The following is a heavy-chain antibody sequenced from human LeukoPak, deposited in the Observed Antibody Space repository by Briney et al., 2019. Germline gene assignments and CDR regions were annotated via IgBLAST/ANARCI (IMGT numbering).Heavy chain of an antibody. D-gene: IGHD2/OR15-2a*01. Sequence: SGGSLRLSCVTSGFIFSTYDMSWVSQAPGKGLEWVSGITANTRGSITYYADSVKGRFTISRDSSKDTLYLQMNSLRAEDTAVYFCARGGYFSFDYWGQGTLVTVSS. V-gene: IGHV3-23*01. J-gene: IGHJ4*02. CDR1: GFIFSTYD. CDR3: ARGGYFSFDY. CDR2: ITANTRGSIT.